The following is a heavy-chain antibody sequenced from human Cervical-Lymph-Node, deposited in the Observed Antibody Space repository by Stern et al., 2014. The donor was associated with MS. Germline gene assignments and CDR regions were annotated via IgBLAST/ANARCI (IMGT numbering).Heavy chain of an antibody. CDR2: ISGSGGST. Sequence: EVQLVESGGGLVQPGGSLRLSCAASGFTFSSYAMSWVRQAPGKGLEWVSAISGSGGSTYYADSVKGRFTISRDNSKNTLYLQMNSLRAEDTAVYYCAKGTYYYGSGSYLWFDPWGQGTLVTVSS. CDR3: AKGTYYYGSGSYLWFDP. J-gene: IGHJ5*02. D-gene: IGHD3-10*01. CDR1: GFTFSSYA. V-gene: IGHV3-23*04.